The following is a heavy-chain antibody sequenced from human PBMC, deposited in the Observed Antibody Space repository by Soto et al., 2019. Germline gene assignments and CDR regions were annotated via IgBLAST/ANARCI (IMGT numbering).Heavy chain of an antibody. D-gene: IGHD3-3*01. J-gene: IGHJ6*02. CDR3: PRLQVYDFWSGPVRMGV. V-gene: IGHV4-61*01. CDR2: IYYTGTT. Sequence: KASESLSLPCTASGGSVSSGRYQWSWIRQSPGQGLQWFGCIYYTGTTNYNSFLKSRVTFSVDASNNQFSLKLSSVTAADTALSFCPRLQVYDFWSGPVRMGVWGQGTWGTVSS. CDR1: GGSVSSGRYQ.